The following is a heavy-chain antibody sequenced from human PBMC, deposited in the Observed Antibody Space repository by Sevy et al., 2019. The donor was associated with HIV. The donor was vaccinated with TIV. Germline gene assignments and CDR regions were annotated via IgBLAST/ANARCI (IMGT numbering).Heavy chain of an antibody. J-gene: IGHJ3*01. CDR3: VRGPSYGYVSYGFDV. CDR1: GGSISTGGFS. CDR2: IYRTGKT. Sequence: TLSLTCAVSGGSISTGGFSWNWIRQQPGKGLEWIGQIYRTGKTYSNPSLGIRVSISVARSKNQFSLKLSSVTAADTAVYYCVRGPSYGYVSYGFDVWGQGTMVTVSS. D-gene: IGHD3-16*01. V-gene: IGHV4-30-2*01.